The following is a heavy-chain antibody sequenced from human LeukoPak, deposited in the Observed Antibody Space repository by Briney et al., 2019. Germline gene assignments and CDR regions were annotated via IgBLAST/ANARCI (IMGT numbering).Heavy chain of an antibody. V-gene: IGHV4-4*07. Sequence: PSETLSLTCTVSGGSIGNYYWSWIRQPAGKGLEWIGRINTSGSTNHNPSLESRVFMSVDTSKSQFSLKLNSVTAADTAVYFCARSRGTALITRFDYWGQGTLVTVSS. D-gene: IGHD5-18*01. J-gene: IGHJ4*02. CDR1: GGSIGNYY. CDR2: INTSGST. CDR3: ARSRGTALITRFDY.